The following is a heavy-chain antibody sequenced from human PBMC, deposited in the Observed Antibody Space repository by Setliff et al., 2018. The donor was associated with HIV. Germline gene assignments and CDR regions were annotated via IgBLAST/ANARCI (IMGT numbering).Heavy chain of an antibody. D-gene: IGHD2-21*01. CDR3: ARDLAYCGGDCYYGMDV. V-gene: IGHV1-46*01. Sequence: ASVKVSCKASGYTFTSYYMHWGRQAPGQGLEWMGMVYPSDGSTSYAQKFQGRVTMTRDTSTSTIYMELNSLRSEDTAVYYCARDLAYCGGDCYYGMDVWGQGTTVTVSS. CDR2: VYPSDGST. CDR1: GYTFTSYY. J-gene: IGHJ6*02.